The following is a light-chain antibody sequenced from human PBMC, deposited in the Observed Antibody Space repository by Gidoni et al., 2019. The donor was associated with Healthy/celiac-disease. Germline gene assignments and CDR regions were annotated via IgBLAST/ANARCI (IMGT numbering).Light chain of an antibody. CDR3: QQYNNWPPVCT. J-gene: IGKJ2*02. CDR2: GAS. CDR1: PSVSSN. Sequence: EIVMTQSPATLSVSPGERATLACSASPSVSSNLAWSQQKPGQAPRLLIYGASTRATGIPARFSGSGSGTEFTLTISSLQSEEFAVYYCQQYNNWPPVCTFGQGTKLEIK. V-gene: IGKV3-15*01.